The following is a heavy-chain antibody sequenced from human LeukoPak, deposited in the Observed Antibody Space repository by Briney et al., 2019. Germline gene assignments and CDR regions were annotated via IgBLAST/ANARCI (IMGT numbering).Heavy chain of an antibody. D-gene: IGHD3-10*01. CDR2: ISGSGGST. CDR1: GFTFSSYA. CDR3: ARAQLWFGELLSFFDY. J-gene: IGHJ4*02. Sequence: PGGSLRLSCAASGFTFSSYAMSWVRQAPGKGLEWVSAISGSGGSTYYADSVKGRFTISRDNSKSTLYLQMNSLRAEDTAVYYCARAQLWFGELLSFFDYWGQGTLVTVSS. V-gene: IGHV3-23*01.